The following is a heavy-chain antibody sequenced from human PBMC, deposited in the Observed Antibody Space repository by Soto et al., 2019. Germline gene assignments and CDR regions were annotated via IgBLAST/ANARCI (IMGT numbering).Heavy chain of an antibody. D-gene: IGHD4-4*01. CDR1: GFTFSSNS. J-gene: IGHJ4*02. Sequence: EVQLLESGGGLVQPGGSLKLSCAASGFTFSSNSKSWVRQAPGKGLEWVSGISGRGGSTYYANSVKGRFTISRDNSENMLYLQIYSLRAEDTAVYFCAKSRGDSWTTYYFDYWGQGTLITVSS. CDR3: AKSRGDSWTTYYFDY. V-gene: IGHV3-23*01. CDR2: ISGRGGST.